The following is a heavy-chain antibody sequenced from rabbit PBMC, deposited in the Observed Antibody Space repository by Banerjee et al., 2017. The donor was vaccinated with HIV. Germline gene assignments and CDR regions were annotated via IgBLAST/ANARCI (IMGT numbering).Heavy chain of an antibody. CDR3: ARGRDSGYYYYYGMDL. V-gene: IGHV1S40*01. CDR2: IYAGSSGST. CDR1: GFTISSGYD. Sequence: QSLEESGGDLVKPGASLTLTCTASGFTISSGYDMCWVRQAPGKGLEWIACIYAGSSGSTYYASWAKGRFTISKTSSTTVTLQMTSLTAADTATYFCARGRDSGYYYYYGMDLWGQGTLVTVS. D-gene: IGHD1-1*01. J-gene: IGHJ6*01.